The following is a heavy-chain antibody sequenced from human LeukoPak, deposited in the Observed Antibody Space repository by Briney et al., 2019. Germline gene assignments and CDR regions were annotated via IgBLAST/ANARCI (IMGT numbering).Heavy chain of an antibody. CDR1: GFTFSSYG. CDR2: IWYDGSNK. Sequence: GGSLRLSCAASGFTFSSYGMHWVRQAPGKGLEWVAVIWYDGSNKYYADSVKGRFTISRDNSKNTLYLQMNSLRAEDTAVYYCARAKDSGRPISPNYYYYGMDVWGKGTTVTVSS. V-gene: IGHV3-33*01. D-gene: IGHD5-12*01. CDR3: ARAKDSGRPISPNYYYYGMDV. J-gene: IGHJ6*04.